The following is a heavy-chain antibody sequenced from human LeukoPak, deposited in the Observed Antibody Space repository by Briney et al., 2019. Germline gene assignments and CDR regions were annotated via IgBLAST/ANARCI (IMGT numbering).Heavy chain of an antibody. V-gene: IGHV3-7*01. J-gene: IGHJ4*02. CDR1: GFTVSSNY. D-gene: IGHD3-9*01. CDR2: IKQDGSEK. Sequence: GGSLRLSCAASGFTVSSNYMSWVRQAPGKGLEWVANIKQDGSEKYYVDSVKGRFTISRDNAKNSLYLQMNSLRAEDTAVYYCARDWSRRYFDWLGWDYWGQGTLVTVSS. CDR3: ARDWSRRYFDWLGWDY.